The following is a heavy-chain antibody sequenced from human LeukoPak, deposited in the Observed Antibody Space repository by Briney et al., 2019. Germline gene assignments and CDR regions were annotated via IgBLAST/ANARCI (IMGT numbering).Heavy chain of an antibody. CDR2: IGTAGDT. CDR3: ARAGYSGYDLDY. V-gene: IGHV3-13*01. D-gene: IGHD5-12*01. CDR1: GFTFSSYG. J-gene: IGHJ4*02. Sequence: PGGSLRLSCAASGFTFSSYGMHWVRQATGKGLEWVSAIGTAGDTYYPGSVRGRFTISRENAKNSLYLQMNSLGAGDTAVYYCARAGYSGYDLDYWGQGTLVTVSS.